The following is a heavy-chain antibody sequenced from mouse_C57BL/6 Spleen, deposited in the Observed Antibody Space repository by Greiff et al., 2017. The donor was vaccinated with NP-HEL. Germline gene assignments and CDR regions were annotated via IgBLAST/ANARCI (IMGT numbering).Heavy chain of an antibody. V-gene: IGHV1-55*01. J-gene: IGHJ2*01. CDR2: IYPGSGST. CDR1: GYTFTSYW. CDR3: ARNYGSSKNFDY. Sequence: VQLQQSGAELVKPGASVKMSCKASGYTFTSYWITWVKQRPGQGLEWIGDIYPGSGSTNYNEKFKSKATLTVDTSSSTAYMQLSSLTSEDSAVYYCARNYGSSKNFDYWGQGTTLTVSS. D-gene: IGHD1-1*01.